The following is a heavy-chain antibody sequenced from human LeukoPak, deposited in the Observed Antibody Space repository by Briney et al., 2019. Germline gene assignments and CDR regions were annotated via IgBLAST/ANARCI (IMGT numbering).Heavy chain of an antibody. CDR1: GGSFSGYY. J-gene: IGHJ4*02. D-gene: IGHD3-3*01. Sequence: SETLSLICAVYGGSFSGYYWSWIRQPPGKGLEWIGEINHSGSTNYNPSLKSRVTISVDTSKNQFSLKLSSVTAADTAVYYCARGLDDSWPFWSLNYFDYWGQGTLVTVSS. V-gene: IGHV4-34*01. CDR2: INHSGST. CDR3: ARGLDDSWPFWSLNYFDY.